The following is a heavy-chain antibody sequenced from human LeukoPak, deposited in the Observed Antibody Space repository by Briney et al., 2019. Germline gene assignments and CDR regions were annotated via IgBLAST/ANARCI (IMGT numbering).Heavy chain of an antibody. CDR3: AKAPVGAILLSAFDI. CDR1: GFTFSRYA. J-gene: IGHJ3*02. V-gene: IGHV3-23*01. Sequence: GGSLRLSCGASGFTFSRYAMSWVRQAPGKGLEWVSGISGSGTITLYAASVKGRFTISRDNSKNTLYLRMDSLRAEDTAIYYCAKAPVGAILLSAFDIWGQGTMVTVSS. D-gene: IGHD1-26*01. CDR2: ISGSGTIT.